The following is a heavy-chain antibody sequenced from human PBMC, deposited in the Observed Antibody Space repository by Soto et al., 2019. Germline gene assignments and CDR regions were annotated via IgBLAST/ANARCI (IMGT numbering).Heavy chain of an antibody. CDR2: IIPILGIA. CDR1: GGTFSSYT. CDR3: ARERAAAHLDY. V-gene: IGHV1-69*08. Sequence: QVQLVQSGAEVKKPGSSVKVSCKASGGTFSSYTISWVRQAPGQGLEWMGRIIPILGIANYAQKFQGRVTITADKSTSTAYMELSSLTSEDTAVYYCARERAAAHLDYWGQGTLVTVSS. J-gene: IGHJ4*02. D-gene: IGHD6-13*01.